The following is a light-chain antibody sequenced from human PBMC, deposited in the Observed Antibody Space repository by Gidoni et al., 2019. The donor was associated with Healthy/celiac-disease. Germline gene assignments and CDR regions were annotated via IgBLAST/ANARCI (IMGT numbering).Light chain of an antibody. V-gene: IGKV3-11*01. J-gene: IGKJ4*01. CDR3: QQRSNWPPALT. CDR2: DAS. Sequence: ESVLTQSPATLSLSPGERATLSCRASQSVISYLAWYQQKPGQAPRLLIYDASNRATGIPARFSGSGSGTDFNLTISSLEPEDFAVYYCQQRSNWPPALTFGGGTKVEIK. CDR1: QSVISY.